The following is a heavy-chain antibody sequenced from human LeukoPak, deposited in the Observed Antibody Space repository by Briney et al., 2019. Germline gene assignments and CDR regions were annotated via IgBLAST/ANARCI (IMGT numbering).Heavy chain of an antibody. CDR3: ARLDDYVWGSYRSIDY. CDR2: IYYSGST. Sequence: SEALSLTCTVSGGSISSSSYYWGWIRQPPGKGLEWIGSIYYSGSTYYNSSLKSRVTISVDTCKNQFSLKLSSVTAADTAVYYCARLDDYVWGSYRSIDYWGQGTLVTVSS. J-gene: IGHJ4*02. D-gene: IGHD3-16*02. V-gene: IGHV4-39*01. CDR1: GGSISSSSYY.